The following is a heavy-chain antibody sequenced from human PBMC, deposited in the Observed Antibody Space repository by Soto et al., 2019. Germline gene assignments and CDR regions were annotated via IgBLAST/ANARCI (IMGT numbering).Heavy chain of an antibody. CDR1: GHTFTGYY. D-gene: IGHD6-6*01. CDR2: INPNSGGT. Sequence: ASVKVSCKASGHTFTGYYMHWVRQAPGQGLEWMGWINPNSGGTNYAQKFQGRVTMTRDTSISTAYMELSRLRSDDTAVYYCARGVAARRPIDYWGQGALVTVSS. CDR3: ARGVAARRPIDY. J-gene: IGHJ4*02. V-gene: IGHV1-2*02.